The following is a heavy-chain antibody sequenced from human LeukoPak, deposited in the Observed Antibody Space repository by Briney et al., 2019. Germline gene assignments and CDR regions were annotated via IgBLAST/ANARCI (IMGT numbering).Heavy chain of an antibody. V-gene: IGHV1-69*06. CDR3: ARGESSYCSGGCYFAS. CDR1: GGTFSSYA. Sequence: ASVKVSCKASGGTFSSYAISWVRQAPGQGLEWMGGIIPIFGTANYAQKFQGRVTITADKSTSTAYMELSSLRSEDTAVYYCARGESSYCSGGCYFASWSQGTLVTISS. D-gene: IGHD2-21*02. J-gene: IGHJ5*01. CDR2: IIPIFGTA.